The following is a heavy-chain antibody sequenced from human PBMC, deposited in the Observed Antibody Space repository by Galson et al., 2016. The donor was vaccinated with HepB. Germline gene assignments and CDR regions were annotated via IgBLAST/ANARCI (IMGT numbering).Heavy chain of an antibody. V-gene: IGHV4-31*03. CDR2: TYYSGST. J-gene: IGHJ4*02. CDR3: ARGVYGSENYSMYYFDY. D-gene: IGHD3-10*01. Sequence: TLSLTCSVSGGSISSSGYYWSWIRQHPGKALEWIGYTYYSGSTFYDPSLKSRVTILLDTSKNQFSLKLSSVSAADTAVYYCARGVYGSENYSMYYFDYWGQGTLVTVSS. CDR1: GGSISSSGYY.